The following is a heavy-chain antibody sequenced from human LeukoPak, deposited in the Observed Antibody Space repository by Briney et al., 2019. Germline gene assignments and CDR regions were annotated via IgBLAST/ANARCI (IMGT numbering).Heavy chain of an antibody. Sequence: PGGSLRLSCAASGFTFSSYYMHWVRQATGKGLEWVSGIGTTGDTYYPGSVKGRFTISRENAKNSLYLQMNSLRAGDTAVYYCARGLYYYDSSGYYGDTFDIWGQGTMVTVSS. V-gene: IGHV3-13*04. J-gene: IGHJ3*02. D-gene: IGHD3-22*01. CDR2: IGTTGDT. CDR1: GFTFSSYY. CDR3: ARGLYYYDSSGYYGDTFDI.